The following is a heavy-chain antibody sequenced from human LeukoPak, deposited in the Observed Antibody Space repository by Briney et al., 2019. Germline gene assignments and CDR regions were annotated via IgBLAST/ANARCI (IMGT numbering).Heavy chain of an antibody. CDR3: AKGRQGVAGTAYDY. D-gene: IGHD6-19*01. CDR2: ISCSGGST. Sequence: GGSLRLSCAASGFTFSSYSMNWVRQAPGKGLEWVSAISCSGGSTYYAGSVKVRFTIARDNSKNTLYLQMNSLRAEDTAVYYCAKGRQGVAGTAYDYWGQGTLVTVSS. V-gene: IGHV3-23*01. CDR1: GFTFSSYS. J-gene: IGHJ4*02.